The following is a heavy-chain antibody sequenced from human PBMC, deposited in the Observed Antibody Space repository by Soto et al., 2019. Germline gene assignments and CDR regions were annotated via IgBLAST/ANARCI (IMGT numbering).Heavy chain of an antibody. CDR1: GGYFSGYY. Sequence: SETLCLTWAVYGGYFSGYYWTWIRQPPGTGLEWIGEINHSGSTNYNPSLKSRVTISVDTSKNRFSLKLTSVTAADTAVYYCAREKITRLFDYRGQGTLVTVSS. D-gene: IGHD3-10*01. J-gene: IGHJ4*02. CDR2: INHSGST. CDR3: AREKITRLFDY. V-gene: IGHV4-34*01.